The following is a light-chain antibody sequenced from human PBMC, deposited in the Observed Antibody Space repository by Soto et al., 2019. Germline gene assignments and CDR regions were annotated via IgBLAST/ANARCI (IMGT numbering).Light chain of an antibody. J-gene: IGLJ3*02. V-gene: IGLV2-14*01. Sequence: QSALTQPASVSGSPGQSITISCTGTSSDVGGYNYVSWYQQHPGKAPKLMIYEVSNRPSGVSNRFSGSKSGNTASLTISGLQAEEEADYYCSSYTSSSTHGVFGGGTKLTVL. CDR2: EVS. CDR3: SSYTSSSTHGV. CDR1: SSDVGGYNY.